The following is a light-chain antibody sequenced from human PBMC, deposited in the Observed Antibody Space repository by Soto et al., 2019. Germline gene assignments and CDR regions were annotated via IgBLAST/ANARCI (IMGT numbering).Light chain of an antibody. CDR1: SSDVGGYNH. Sequence: QSALTQPRSVSGSPGQSVTISCPGASSDVGGYNHVSWYQQHPGKAPKLMIYDVSKRPSGVPDRFSGSKSANTASLTISGLQAEDEADYYCCSYAGNYIYVFGTGTKVTVL. CDR2: DVS. J-gene: IGLJ1*01. CDR3: CSYAGNYIYV. V-gene: IGLV2-11*01.